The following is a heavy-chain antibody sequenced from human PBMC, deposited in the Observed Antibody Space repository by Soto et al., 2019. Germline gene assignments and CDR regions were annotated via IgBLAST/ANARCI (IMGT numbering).Heavy chain of an antibody. J-gene: IGHJ4*02. CDR3: AKGYSWIQLDY. Sequence: EVQLLESGGGLVQPGGSLRLSCAASGFTFSSYAMSWVRQAPGKGLEWVSAISGSGGSTYYADSVKGRFTISRDNSKNTLSMQMNSPRAEDTAVYYCAKGYSWIQLDYWGQGTLVTVSS. D-gene: IGHD5-18*01. V-gene: IGHV3-23*01. CDR1: GFTFSSYA. CDR2: ISGSGGST.